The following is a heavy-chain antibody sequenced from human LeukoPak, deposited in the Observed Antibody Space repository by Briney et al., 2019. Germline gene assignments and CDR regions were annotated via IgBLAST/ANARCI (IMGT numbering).Heavy chain of an antibody. CDR3: ARHTYYSGGVYFYYYMDV. D-gene: IGHD4-23*01. CDR2: INHSGST. V-gene: IGHV4-34*01. Sequence: SETLSLTCAVYGGSFSGHYWSWIRQPPGRGLEWIGEINHSGSTNYNPSLKSRVAISLDTSKNQFSLKLNSVTAADTAVYYCARHTYYSGGVYFYYYMDVWGKGTTVTVSS. CDR1: GGSFSGHY. J-gene: IGHJ6*03.